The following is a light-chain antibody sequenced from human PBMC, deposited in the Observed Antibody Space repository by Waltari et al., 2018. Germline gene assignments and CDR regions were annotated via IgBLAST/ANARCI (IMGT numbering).Light chain of an antibody. J-gene: IGKJ4*01. Sequence: EIVLTQSPATLSLSPGERATLSCRASQSVSSYLAWYQQKPGQAPRLLIYDASNRATGIPAMFSGSWSGTDFTLTISSLEPEDFAVYYCQQRSNWPPGALTFGGGTKVEIK. CDR2: DAS. CDR3: QQRSNWPPGALT. V-gene: IGKV3-11*01. CDR1: QSVSSY.